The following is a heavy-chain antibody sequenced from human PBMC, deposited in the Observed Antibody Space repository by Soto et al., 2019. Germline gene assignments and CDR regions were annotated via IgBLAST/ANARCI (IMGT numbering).Heavy chain of an antibody. D-gene: IGHD6-6*01. CDR1: GYTFTSYA. CDR3: ARDRPRIAAPGMDV. CDR2: ISAYNGNT. J-gene: IGHJ6*02. Sequence: SVKVSCRASGYTFTSYAISWVRQAPGQGLEWMGWISAYNGNTNYAQKLQGRVTMTTDTSTSTAYMELRSLRSDDTAVYYCARDRPRIAAPGMDVWGQGTTVTVSS. V-gene: IGHV1-18*01.